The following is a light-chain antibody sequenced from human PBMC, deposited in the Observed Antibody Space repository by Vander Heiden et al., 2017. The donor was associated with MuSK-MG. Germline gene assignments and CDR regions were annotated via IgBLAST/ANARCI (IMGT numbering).Light chain of an antibody. J-gene: IGKJ1*01. CDR2: VAS. Sequence: DIQMTQSPSSLSASVGDRVTITCRASQTISSSLNWFQQKAGKAPKVLIYVASSLRSGVPSRFSGSGSGTDFTLTISSLQPEDFATYYCQQTYRTPRTFGQGTKVEIK. CDR1: QTISSS. V-gene: IGKV1-39*01. CDR3: QQTYRTPRT.